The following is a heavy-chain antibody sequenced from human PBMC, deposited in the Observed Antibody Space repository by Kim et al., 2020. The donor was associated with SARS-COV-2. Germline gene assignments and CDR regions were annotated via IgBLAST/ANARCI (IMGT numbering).Heavy chain of an antibody. CDR1: GFTFSSYW. CDR2: INSDGGTT. J-gene: IGHJ4*02. D-gene: IGHD1-26*01. V-gene: IGHV3-74*01. CDR3: ASRRYTGTYYYFDY. Sequence: LSLTCAASGFTFSSYWMHWVRQAPGKGLVWVSRINSDGGTTSYADSVKGRFTISRDNAKSTLYLQMNNLRAEDTAVYYCASRRYTGTYYYFDYWGQGTLVTVSS.